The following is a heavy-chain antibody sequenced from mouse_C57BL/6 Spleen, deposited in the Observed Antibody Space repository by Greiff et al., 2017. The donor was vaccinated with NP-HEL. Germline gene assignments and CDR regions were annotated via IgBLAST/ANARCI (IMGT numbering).Heavy chain of an antibody. D-gene: IGHD2-4*01. V-gene: IGHV3-6*01. Sequence: EVQLQQSGPGLVKPSQSLSLTCSVTGYSITSGYYWNWIRQFPGNKLEWMGYISYDGSNNYNPSLKNRISITRDTSKNQFFLKLNSVTTEDTATYYCARIYYDYDGGFAYWGQGTLVTVSA. CDR3: ARIYYDYDGGFAY. J-gene: IGHJ3*01. CDR1: GYSITSGYY. CDR2: ISYDGSN.